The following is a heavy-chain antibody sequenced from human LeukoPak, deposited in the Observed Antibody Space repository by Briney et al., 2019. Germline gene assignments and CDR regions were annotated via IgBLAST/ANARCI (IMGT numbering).Heavy chain of an antibody. D-gene: IGHD6-13*01. Sequence: PGGSLRLSCAASGFTFSDYYMSWIRQAPGKGLEWVSYISSSGSTIYYADSVKGRFTISRDNAKNSLYLQMNSLRAEDTAVYYCARGKSSKQQVARLLDYWGQGTLVTVSS. CDR2: ISSSGSTI. V-gene: IGHV3-11*04. CDR3: ARGKSSKQQVARLLDY. J-gene: IGHJ4*02. CDR1: GFTFSDYY.